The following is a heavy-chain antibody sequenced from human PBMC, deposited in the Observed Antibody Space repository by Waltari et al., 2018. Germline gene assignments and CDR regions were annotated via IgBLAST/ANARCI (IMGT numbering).Heavy chain of an antibody. CDR2: IYTSGST. CDR1: GGSISSGSYY. D-gene: IGHD5-12*01. V-gene: IGHV4-61*02. J-gene: IGHJ3*02. Sequence: QVQLQESGPGLVKPSQTLSLTCTVSGGSISSGSYYWRWIRQPAGKGLEWIGRIYTSGSTNYNPSLKSRVTISVDTSKNQFSLKLSSVTAADTAVYYCARDEWLQSLGGMGAFDIWGQGTMVTVSS. CDR3: ARDEWLQSLGGMGAFDI.